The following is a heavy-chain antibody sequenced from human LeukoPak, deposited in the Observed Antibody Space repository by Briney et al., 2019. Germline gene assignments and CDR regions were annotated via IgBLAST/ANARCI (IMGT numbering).Heavy chain of an antibody. J-gene: IGHJ4*02. D-gene: IGHD1-7*01. CDR2: VYSSGST. Sequence: PPETLSLTCTVSGDSISSRTYYWGWLRDRPGTGLEGIGSVYSSGSTNSNPSLKTRVTISVDTSKNQFSLKLNFVTAADTAVYYCARHHNWNYFFDYWGQGTLVTVSS. CDR1: GDSISSRTYY. V-gene: IGHV4-39*01. CDR3: ARHHNWNYFFDY.